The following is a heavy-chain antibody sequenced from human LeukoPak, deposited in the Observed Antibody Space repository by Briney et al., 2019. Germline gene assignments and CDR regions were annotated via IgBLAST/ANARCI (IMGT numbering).Heavy chain of an antibody. CDR1: GFTFSTYA. CDR3: AKSSYYDSSGYYREYYFDY. V-gene: IGHV3-23*01. D-gene: IGHD3-22*01. Sequence: GSLRLSCAASGFTFSTYAMSWVRQAPGKGLEWVSAIIGSGGSTNYADSVKGRVTVSRDNSKSTLYLQMNSLRAEDTAVYYCAKSSYYDSSGYYREYYFDYWGQGTLVTVSS. CDR2: IIGSGGST. J-gene: IGHJ4*02.